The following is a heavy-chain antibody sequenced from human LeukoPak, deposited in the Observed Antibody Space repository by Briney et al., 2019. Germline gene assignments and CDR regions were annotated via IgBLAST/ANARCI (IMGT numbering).Heavy chain of an antibody. CDR1: GFTFSSYA. V-gene: IGHV3-23*01. D-gene: IGHD1-20*01. J-gene: IGHJ4*02. CDR2: ISGSGGST. Sequence: PGGSLRLSCAASGFTFSSYAMTWVRQAPGKGLECVSPISGSGGSTYYADSVKGRFTISRDNSKNTLYLQMNSLRAEDTAVYYCAKDRLTGTPYYFDYWGQETLVTVSS. CDR3: AKDRLTGTPYYFDY.